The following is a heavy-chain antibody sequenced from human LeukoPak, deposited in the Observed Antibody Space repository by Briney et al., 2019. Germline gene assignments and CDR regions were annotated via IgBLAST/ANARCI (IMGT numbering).Heavy chain of an antibody. V-gene: IGHV3-48*01. CDR1: GFTFSSYS. Sequence: GGSLRLSCAASGFTFSSYSMNWVRQAPGKGLEWVSYISSSSSTIYYADSVKGRFTISRDNSKNTLYLQMNSLRAEDTAVYYCAVRGVKEDFDYWGQGTLVTVSS. J-gene: IGHJ4*02. CDR2: ISSSSSTI. CDR3: AVRGVKEDFDY. D-gene: IGHD3-10*01.